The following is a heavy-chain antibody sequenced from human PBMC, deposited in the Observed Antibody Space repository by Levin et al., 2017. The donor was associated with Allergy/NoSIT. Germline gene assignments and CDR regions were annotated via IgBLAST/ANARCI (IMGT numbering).Heavy chain of an antibody. Sequence: GGSLRLSCKGSGYSFTSYWIGWVRQMPGKGLEWMGIIYPGDSDTRYSPSFQGQVTISADKSISTAYLQWSSLKASDTAMYYCARHGDTSTWSYFDSWGQGTLVTVSS. J-gene: IGHJ4*02. CDR2: IYPGDSDT. D-gene: IGHD6-13*01. V-gene: IGHV5-51*01. CDR3: ARHGDTSTWSYFDS. CDR1: GYSFTSYW.